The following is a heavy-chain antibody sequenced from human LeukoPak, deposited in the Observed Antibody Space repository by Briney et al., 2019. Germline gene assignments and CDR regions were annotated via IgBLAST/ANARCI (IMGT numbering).Heavy chain of an antibody. J-gene: IGHJ4*02. V-gene: IGHV3-20*04. D-gene: IGHD3-10*01. CDR1: GFPFDDYG. CDR3: ARRKGPYGSGTYYDS. CDR2: VSWNGAYT. Sequence: GGCLRLSCAASGFPFDDYGMSWVRLAPGKGLEWVSGVSWNGAYTEYADFVRGRFTISRDNAKKSLYLQMNSLRVDDTALYYCARRKGPYGSGTYYDSWGQGTLVSVSS.